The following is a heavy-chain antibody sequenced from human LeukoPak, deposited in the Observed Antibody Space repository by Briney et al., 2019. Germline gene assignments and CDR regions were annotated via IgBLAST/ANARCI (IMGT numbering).Heavy chain of an antibody. D-gene: IGHD6-13*01. CDR3: ARVRIAAAGTGLYFDY. CDR2: IYYSGST. V-gene: IGHV4-59*01. J-gene: IGHJ4*02. CDR1: GGSISSYY. Sequence: SETPSLTCTVSGGSISSYYWSWIRQPPGKGLEWIVYIYYSGSTNYNPSLKSRVTISVDTSKNQFSLKLSSVTAADTAVYYCARVRIAAAGTGLYFDYWGQGTLVTVSS.